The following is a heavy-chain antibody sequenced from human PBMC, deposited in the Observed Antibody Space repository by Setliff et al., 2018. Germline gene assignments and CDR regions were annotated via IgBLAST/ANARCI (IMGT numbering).Heavy chain of an antibody. CDR2: VSGSGMTR. J-gene: IGHJ4*02. CDR1: GFTFRKHA. D-gene: IGHD3-22*01. V-gene: IGHV3-23*01. CDR3: ARADSDSYYPYYFDF. Sequence: GESLKISCTASGFTFRKHALAWVRQAPGKGLQWVSSVSGSGMTRDYTDSVKGHFTVSRDSSQNKIHLQMDSLRAEDTGKYFCARADSDSYYPYYFDFWGQGVLVTVSS.